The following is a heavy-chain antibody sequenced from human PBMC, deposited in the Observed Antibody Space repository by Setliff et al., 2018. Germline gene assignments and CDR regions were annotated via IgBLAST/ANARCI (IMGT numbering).Heavy chain of an antibody. CDR2: FHTGGST. V-gene: IGHV4-61*09. CDR3: ARAGPTVTFFRVLVISWWDP. D-gene: IGHD3-3*01. Sequence: PSETLSLTCTVSGDSISSGSYYWTWIRQPAGKGLEWIDHFHTGGSTNYNRSLRSRVSISVDTSKNQFSLKLSSVTAADTATYYCARAGPTVTFFRVLVISWWDPWGQGSLVTVSS. CDR1: GDSISSGSYY. J-gene: IGHJ5*02.